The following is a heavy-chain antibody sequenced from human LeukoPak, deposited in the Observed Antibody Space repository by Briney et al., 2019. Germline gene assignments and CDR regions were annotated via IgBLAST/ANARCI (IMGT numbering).Heavy chain of an antibody. CDR3: ARDRGPAAGVFDY. CDR2: IYYSRST. J-gene: IGHJ4*02. Sequence: SETLSLTCTVSGGSISSYYWSWIRQPPGKGLEWIGYIYYSRSTNYNPSLKSRVTISVDTSKNQFSLKLSSVTAADTAVYYCARDRGPAAGVFDYWGQGQWSPSLQ. D-gene: IGHD2-2*01. CDR1: GGSISSYY. V-gene: IGHV4-59*01.